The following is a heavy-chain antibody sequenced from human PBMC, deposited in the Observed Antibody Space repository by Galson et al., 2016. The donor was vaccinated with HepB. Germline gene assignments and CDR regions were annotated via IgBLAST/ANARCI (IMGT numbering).Heavy chain of an antibody. CDR3: ARARVYGSGSPSFDY. Sequence: TLSLTCSVSGASIVTGGDYWSWLRQQPGEGLQWIGFIYHTGSTYYHPSLKSRVTISVDTSTNHVSLQLTSVTGADTAVYYCARARVYGSGSPSFDYWGQGVLVTVSS. CDR1: GASIVTGGDY. J-gene: IGHJ4*02. D-gene: IGHD3-10*01. CDR2: IYHTGST. V-gene: IGHV4-31*03.